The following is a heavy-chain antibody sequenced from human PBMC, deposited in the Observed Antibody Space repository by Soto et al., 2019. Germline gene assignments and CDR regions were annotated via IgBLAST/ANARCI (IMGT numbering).Heavy chain of an antibody. Sequence: GASVKVSCKASGGTFSSYAISWVRQAPGQGLEWMGGIIPIFGTANYAQKFQGRVTITADESTSTAYMELSSLRSEDTAVYYCARVGVYDFWSGYYDTRNYYYYGMDVWGQGTTVTVSS. J-gene: IGHJ6*02. CDR3: ARVGVYDFWSGYYDTRNYYYYGMDV. D-gene: IGHD3-3*01. V-gene: IGHV1-69*13. CDR2: IIPIFGTA. CDR1: GGTFSSYA.